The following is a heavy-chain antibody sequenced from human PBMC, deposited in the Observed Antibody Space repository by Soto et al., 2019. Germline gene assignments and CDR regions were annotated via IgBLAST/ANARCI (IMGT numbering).Heavy chain of an antibody. CDR1: GGSFSSYT. CDR3: ARGGSISTRPGIDY. Sequence: QVQLVQSGAEVKYPGSSVKVSCKASGGSFSSYTLSWVRQAPGQGLEWMGRIIPTLGVPNYAHKFQDRVTIPADKSTSTAYMELSSPTPDATAVNYCARGGSISTRPGIDYWGPGTLVTVSS. D-gene: IGHD3-3*02. CDR2: IIPTLGVP. V-gene: IGHV1-69*02. J-gene: IGHJ4*02.